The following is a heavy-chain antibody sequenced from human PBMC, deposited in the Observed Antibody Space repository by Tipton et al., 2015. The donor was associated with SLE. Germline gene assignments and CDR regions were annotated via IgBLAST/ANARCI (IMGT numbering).Heavy chain of an antibody. Sequence: TLSLTCTVSGGSISSSSYYWSWIRQPPGKGLEWIGEINHSGSTNYNPSLKSRVTISVDTSKNQFSLKLSSVTAADTAVYYCASPGSSAPGPYFQHWGQGTLVTVSS. CDR2: INHSGST. D-gene: IGHD6-25*01. V-gene: IGHV4-39*07. CDR3: ASPGSSAPGPYFQH. J-gene: IGHJ1*01. CDR1: GGSISSSSYY.